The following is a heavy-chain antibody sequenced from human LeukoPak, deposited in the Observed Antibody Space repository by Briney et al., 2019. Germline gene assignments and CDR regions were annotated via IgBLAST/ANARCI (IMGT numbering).Heavy chain of an antibody. CDR2: FGPDDSGT. CDR1: EYTLTELH. V-gene: IGHV1-24*01. J-gene: IGHJ4*02. CDR3: AADRKIVGTTGAYVF. Sequence: ASVKVSCKVPEYTLTELHMYWVRQTPGKGLEWMGGFGPDDSGTIYAQNFQGRVTMTEDTSTDTAYMELSSLKSDDTAVYYCAADRKIVGTTGAYVFWGQGTQVTVSS. D-gene: IGHD1-26*01.